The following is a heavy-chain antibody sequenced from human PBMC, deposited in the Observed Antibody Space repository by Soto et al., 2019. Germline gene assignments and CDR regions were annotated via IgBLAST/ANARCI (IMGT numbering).Heavy chain of an antibody. V-gene: IGHV3-72*01. CDR1: GFTFSDHY. D-gene: IGHD4-17*01. CDR2: TRNKANSYTT. J-gene: IGHJ4*02. CDR3: ARDPDGDTNFAY. Sequence: EVQLVESGGGLVQPGGSLRLSCAASGFTFSDHYMDWVRQAPGKGLEWVGRTRNKANSYTTEYAASVKGRFTISRDDSKNSLYLKKNSLKTEDTAVYYCARDPDGDTNFAYGGQGPLVTVSS.